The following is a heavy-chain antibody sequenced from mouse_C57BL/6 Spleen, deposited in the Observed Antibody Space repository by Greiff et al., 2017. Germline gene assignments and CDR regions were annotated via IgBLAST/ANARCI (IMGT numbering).Heavy chain of an antibody. Sequence: VKLMESGPGLVQPSQSLSITCTVSGFSLTSYGVHWVRQSPGKGLEWLGVIWRGGSTDYNAAFMSRLSITKDNSKSQVFFKMNSLQADDTAIYYCAKTKPHLVKDAMDYWGQGTSVTVSS. V-gene: IGHV2-5*01. CDR1: GFSLTSYG. CDR3: AKTKPHLVKDAMDY. J-gene: IGHJ4*01. D-gene: IGHD2-2*01. CDR2: IWRGGST.